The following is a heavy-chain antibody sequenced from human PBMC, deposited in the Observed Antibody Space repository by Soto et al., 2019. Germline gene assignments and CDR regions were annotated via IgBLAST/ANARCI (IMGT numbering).Heavy chain of an antibody. Sequence: HVQLVQSEAEVKKPGASVKVSCEASGYTFINHGISWVRQAPGQGLEWMGWVSGSNGNTKYAQKFQGRVTMTTETSTSTAQMELRNLRSDATAVYFCARDFYPLAYYFDPWGQGTLVTVSS. CDR1: GYTFINHG. CDR3: ARDFYPLAYYFDP. CDR2: VSGSNGNT. V-gene: IGHV1-18*04. J-gene: IGHJ4*02.